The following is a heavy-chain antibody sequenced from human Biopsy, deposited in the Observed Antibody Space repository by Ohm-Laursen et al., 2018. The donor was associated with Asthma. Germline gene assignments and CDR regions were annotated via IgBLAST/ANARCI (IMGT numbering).Heavy chain of an antibody. CDR2: LIPVLGTP. V-gene: IGHV1-69*13. CDR3: ARGYSGSGRIVYYYSGLEV. CDR1: GDSFSNYA. D-gene: IGHD5-12*01. J-gene: IGHJ6*02. Sequence: ASVKVSCNASGDSFSNYAISWVRQAPGQGLEWMGGLIPVLGTPGHAQMFEGRVTITADESTSTAYMELSSLSSEDTAVYYCARGYSGSGRIVYYYSGLEVWGQGTTVTVSS.